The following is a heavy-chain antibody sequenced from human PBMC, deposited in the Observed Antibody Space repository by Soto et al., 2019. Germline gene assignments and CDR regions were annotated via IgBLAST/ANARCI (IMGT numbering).Heavy chain of an antibody. Sequence: EVQLLESGGKLVQPGGSLTLSCAASGFTFSTYAMAWVRQAPGKGLEWVSGVSASGLNTDYADPVKGRFYISRDNSKNTVSLPMTSLRAEDTSLYYCANDRPRMPSRYFFEYWGQGTPLTVSS. J-gene: IGHJ4*02. CDR3: ANDRPRMPSRYFFEY. V-gene: IGHV3-23*01. D-gene: IGHD2-2*01. CDR2: VSASGLNT. CDR1: GFTFSTYA.